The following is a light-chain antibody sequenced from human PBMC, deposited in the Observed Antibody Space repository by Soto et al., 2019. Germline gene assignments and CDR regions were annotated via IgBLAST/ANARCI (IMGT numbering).Light chain of an antibody. CDR3: QQYDVSPIT. CDR1: QSVRSER. CDR2: DAS. J-gene: IGKJ5*01. V-gene: IGKV3-20*01. Sequence: EIVLTQSPDTLSLSPGERATLSCRASQSVRSERLAWYQQKPGQAPRLVIFDASSRATGIPERFSGSGSGTDFTLTITRLEPEDFAVYYCQQYDVSPITFGQGTRLEIK.